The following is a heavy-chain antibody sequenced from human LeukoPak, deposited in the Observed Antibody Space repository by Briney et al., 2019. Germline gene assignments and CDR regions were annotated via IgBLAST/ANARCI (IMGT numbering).Heavy chain of an antibody. CDR3: AKGIVGATRKINFFDY. D-gene: IGHD1-26*01. CDR1: GFTFSTYT. Sequence: GGSLRLSCAASGFTFSTYTMTWVRQAPGKGLEWVSAISGSGGSTYYADSVKGRFTISRDNSKNTLYLQMNSLRAEDTAVYYCAKGIVGATRKINFFDYWGQGTLVTVSS. J-gene: IGHJ4*02. V-gene: IGHV3-23*01. CDR2: ISGSGGST.